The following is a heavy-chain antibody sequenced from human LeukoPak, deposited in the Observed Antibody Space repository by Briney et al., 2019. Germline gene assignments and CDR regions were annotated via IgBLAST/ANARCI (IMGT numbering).Heavy chain of an antibody. CDR3: ARVPIRRGRFDY. Sequence: SETLSLTCTVSGGSISSSSYYWGWIRQPPGKGLEWIGCIYYSGSTYYNPSLKSRVTISVDTSKNQFSLKLSSVTAADTAVYYCARVPIRRGRFDYWGQGTLVTVSS. CDR2: IYYSGST. D-gene: IGHD2-21*01. CDR1: GGSISSSSYY. J-gene: IGHJ4*02. V-gene: IGHV4-39*07.